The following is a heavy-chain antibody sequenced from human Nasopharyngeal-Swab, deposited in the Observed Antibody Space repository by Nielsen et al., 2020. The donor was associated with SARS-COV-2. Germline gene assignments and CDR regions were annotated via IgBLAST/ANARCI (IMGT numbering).Heavy chain of an antibody. CDR2: ISYDGSNK. Sequence: GESLKISCVASGFTFSSYAMHWVRQAPGKGLEWVTVISYDGSNKYSADSVKGRFTISRDNSRSTLYLQMNSLRAEDTAVYYCARVGGGSYYGPIDSWGQGTLVTVSS. CDR3: ARVGGGSYYGPIDS. D-gene: IGHD1-26*01. V-gene: IGHV3-30*04. CDR1: GFTFSSYA. J-gene: IGHJ4*02.